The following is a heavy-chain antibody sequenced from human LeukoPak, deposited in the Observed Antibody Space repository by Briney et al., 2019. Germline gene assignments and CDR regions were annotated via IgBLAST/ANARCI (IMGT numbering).Heavy chain of an antibody. CDR1: GFTLRHYV. CDR3: ARAAYNWN. D-gene: IGHD1-20*01. J-gene: IGHJ4*02. Sequence: PGGSLRLSCAASGFTLRHYVMSWVRQAPGKGLEWVSYIDPSGTTLYYADSVKGRFIISRDNGKNSLYLQLRSLNDEDTAVYFCARAAYNWNWGQGTLVTVSS. CDR2: IDPSGTTL. V-gene: IGHV3-11*01.